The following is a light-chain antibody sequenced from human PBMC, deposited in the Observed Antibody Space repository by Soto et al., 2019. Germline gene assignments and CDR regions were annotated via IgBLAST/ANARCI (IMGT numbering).Light chain of an antibody. V-gene: IGLV2-18*02. CDR3: SAYTTSSTYV. Sequence: QSVLTQPPSVSGSPGQSVAISCTGTSSDVGNYNRVSWYQQPPGSAPKLILYDVSNRPSGVPDRFSGSKSGNTASLTISGLQAGDEADYYCSAYTTSSTYVFGTGTKLTVL. CDR2: DVS. J-gene: IGLJ1*01. CDR1: SSDVGNYNR.